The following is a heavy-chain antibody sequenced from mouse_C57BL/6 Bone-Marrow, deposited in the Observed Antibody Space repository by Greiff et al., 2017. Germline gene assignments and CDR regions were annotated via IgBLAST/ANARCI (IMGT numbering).Heavy chain of an antibody. CDR1: GYTFTSYW. Sequence: VQLAESGAELVKPGASVKMSCKASGYTFTSYWITWVKQRPGQGLEWIGDIYPGSGSTNYNEKFKSKATLTVDTSSSTAYMQLSSLTSEDSAVYYCARESITTVVTLDYFDYWGQGTTLTVSS. V-gene: IGHV1-55*01. J-gene: IGHJ2*01. CDR3: ARESITTVVTLDYFDY. CDR2: IYPGSGST. D-gene: IGHD1-1*01.